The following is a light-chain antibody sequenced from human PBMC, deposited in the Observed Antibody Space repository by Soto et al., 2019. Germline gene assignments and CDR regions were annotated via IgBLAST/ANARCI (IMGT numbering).Light chain of an antibody. CDR2: EVN. Sequence: QSALTQPPSASGSPGPAVTISCTGTSSDVGGYNYVSWYQHHPGKAPKVMIYEVNKRSSGVPDRFSGSKSANTASLTVSGLQAEDEADYYCKSYTGINNGVFGGGTKLTVL. CDR1: SSDVGGYNY. CDR3: KSYTGINNGV. V-gene: IGLV2-8*01. J-gene: IGLJ3*02.